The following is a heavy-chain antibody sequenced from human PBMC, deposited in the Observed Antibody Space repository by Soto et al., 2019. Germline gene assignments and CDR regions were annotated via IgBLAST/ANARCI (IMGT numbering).Heavy chain of an antibody. J-gene: IGHJ3*02. CDR2: MNPNSGNT. CDR3: ARGLRGYSYGLGAFDI. V-gene: IGHV1-8*01. CDR1: GYTFTSYD. Sequence: ASVKVSCKASGYTFTSYDINLVRQATGQGLEWMGWMNPNSGNTGYAQKFQGRVTMTRNTSISTAYMELSSLRSEDTAVYYCARGLRGYSYGLGAFDIWXQGTMVTVS. D-gene: IGHD5-18*01.